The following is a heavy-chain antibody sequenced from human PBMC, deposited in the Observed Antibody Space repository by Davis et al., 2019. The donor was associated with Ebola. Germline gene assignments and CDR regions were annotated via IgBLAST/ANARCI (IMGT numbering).Heavy chain of an antibody. Sequence: AASVQVSCKASGYTFTSYGISWVRQAPGQGLEWMGWISAYNGNTNYAQKFQGRVTMTRDTSTSTVYMELSSLRSEDTAVYYCARVRALHYFDYWGQGTLVTVSS. CDR3: ARVRALHYFDY. CDR2: ISAYNGNT. V-gene: IGHV1-18*01. J-gene: IGHJ4*02. CDR1: GYTFTSYG.